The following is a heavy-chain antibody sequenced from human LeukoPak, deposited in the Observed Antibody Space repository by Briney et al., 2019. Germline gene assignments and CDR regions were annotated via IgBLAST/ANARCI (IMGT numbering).Heavy chain of an antibody. CDR3: ARDLDSGREDYWYFDL. D-gene: IGHD3-10*01. CDR2: INPSGGST. Sequence: ASVKVSCKASGYTFTSYGISWVRQAPGQGLEWMGVINPSGGSTSYAQKFQGRVTMTRDMSTSTVYVELSSLRSEDTAVYYCARDLDSGREDYWYFDLWGRGTLVTVSS. CDR1: GYTFTSYG. V-gene: IGHV1-46*01. J-gene: IGHJ2*01.